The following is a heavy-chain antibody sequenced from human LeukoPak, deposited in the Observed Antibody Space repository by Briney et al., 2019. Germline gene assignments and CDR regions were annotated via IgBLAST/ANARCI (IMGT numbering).Heavy chain of an antibody. V-gene: IGHV3-23*01. Sequence: GGSLRLSCAASGFTFSSYAMTWVRRAPGKGLEWVSTIEVGGAITHYAASVKGRFTISRDNAKNSLYLQMNSLRAEDTAVYYCARDAQGDDYWGQGTLVTVSS. CDR1: GFTFSSYA. CDR2: IEVGGAIT. CDR3: ARDAQGDDY. D-gene: IGHD3-16*01. J-gene: IGHJ4*02.